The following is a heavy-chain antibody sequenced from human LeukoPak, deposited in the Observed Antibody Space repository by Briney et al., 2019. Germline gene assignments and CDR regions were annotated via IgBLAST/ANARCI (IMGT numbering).Heavy chain of an antibody. CDR2: INPNGGST. D-gene: IGHD3-10*01. J-gene: IGHJ6*02. V-gene: IGHV1-46*01. Sequence: ASVKVSCKASGYTFTSYYMHWVRQAPGQGLEWMGIINPNGGSTSYPQKFQGRVTMTRDTSTSTVYMELSGLRSEDTAVYYCARGSGTITMVRGVFYGMDVWGQGTTVTVSS. CDR3: ARGSGTITMVRGVFYGMDV. CDR1: GYTFTSYY.